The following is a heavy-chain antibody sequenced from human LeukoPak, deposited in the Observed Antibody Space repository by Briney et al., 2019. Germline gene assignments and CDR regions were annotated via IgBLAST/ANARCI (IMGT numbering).Heavy chain of an antibody. D-gene: IGHD2-21*01. CDR2: IFNSGNT. CDR1: GGSISSDY. CDR3: ARQNGLLIPLDV. Sequence: SETLSLTCSVSGGSISSDYWNWIRQPAGKGLEWIGHIFNSGNTNYNPSLKSRVTISIDTSKNQFSLELSSVTAADTAIYYCARQNGLLIPLDVWGQGTTVTVSS. V-gene: IGHV4-4*07. J-gene: IGHJ6*02.